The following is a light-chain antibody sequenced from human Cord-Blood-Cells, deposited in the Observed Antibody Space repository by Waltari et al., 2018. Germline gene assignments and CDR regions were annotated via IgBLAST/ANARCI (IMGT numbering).Light chain of an antibody. V-gene: IGLV2-23*01. J-gene: IGLJ3*02. CDR2: EGS. CDR3: CSYAGSSTWV. Sequence: QSALTQPASVSGSPGQSITISCTGTSSDVGSYNLVSWYQQHPGKAPKHMIYEGSKRPSGVSHRFSGSKSGNTASLTIAGLQAEDEADYYCCSYAGSSTWVFGGGTKLTVL. CDR1: SSDVGSYNL.